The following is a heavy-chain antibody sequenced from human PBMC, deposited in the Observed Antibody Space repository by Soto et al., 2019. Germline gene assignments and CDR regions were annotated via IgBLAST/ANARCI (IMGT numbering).Heavy chain of an antibody. D-gene: IGHD2-15*01. J-gene: IGHJ4*02. CDR2: ISGSGGST. CDR1: GFTFSSYA. CDR3: AKERPRYCSGGSCYFDY. Sequence: GGSLRLSCAASGFTFSSYAMSWVRQAPGKGLEWVSAISGSGGSTYYADSVKGRFTISRDNSKNTLYLQMNSLRAEDTAVYYCAKERPRYCSGGSCYFDYGGQGTLVTVSS. V-gene: IGHV3-23*01.